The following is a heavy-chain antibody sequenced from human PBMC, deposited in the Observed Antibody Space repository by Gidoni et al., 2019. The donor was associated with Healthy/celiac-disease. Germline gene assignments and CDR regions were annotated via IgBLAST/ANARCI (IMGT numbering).Heavy chain of an antibody. Sequence: QVQLQESGPGLVKPSETLSLTCTVSGGSISSYYWSWIRQPPGKGLEWIGYIYYSGSTNYNPSLKSRVTISVDTSKNQFSLKLSSVTAADTAVYYCARHGPDYDFWSGYYSDYYYYGMDVWGQGTTVTVSS. J-gene: IGHJ6*02. V-gene: IGHV4-59*08. CDR2: IYYSGST. CDR3: ARHGPDYDFWSGYYSDYYYYGMDV. CDR1: GGSISSYY. D-gene: IGHD3-3*01.